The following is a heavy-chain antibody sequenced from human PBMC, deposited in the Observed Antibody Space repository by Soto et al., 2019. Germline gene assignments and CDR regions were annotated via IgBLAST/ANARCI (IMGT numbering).Heavy chain of an antibody. J-gene: IGHJ6*02. V-gene: IGHV1-69*01. CDR2: IIHIFGTA. Sequence: QVQLVQSGAEVKKPGSSVKVSCKAAGGTFSSYAISWVRQAPGQGLEWMGGIIHIFGTANYAQKFQGRVTSTADETTSKAYMELSSMRSEDTAVYYCARTRNYLYGMDVWGQGTTVTVSS. CDR3: ARTRNYLYGMDV. CDR1: GGTFSSYA.